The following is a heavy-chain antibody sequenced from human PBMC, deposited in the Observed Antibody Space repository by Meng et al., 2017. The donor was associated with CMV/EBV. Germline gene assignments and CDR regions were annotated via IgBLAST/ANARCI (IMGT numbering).Heavy chain of an antibody. CDR2: ISSSGSTI. V-gene: IGHV3-11*04. Sequence: GGSLRLSCAASGFTYSDYYMSWIRQAPGKGLEWVSYISSSGSTIYYADSVKGRFTISRDNAKNSLYLQMNSLRAEDTAVYYCARWGFYYDSSGYYYDYYYYYGMDVWGQGTTVTVSS. CDR3: ARWGFYYDSSGYYYDYYYYYGMDV. D-gene: IGHD3-22*01. CDR1: GFTYSDYY. J-gene: IGHJ6*02.